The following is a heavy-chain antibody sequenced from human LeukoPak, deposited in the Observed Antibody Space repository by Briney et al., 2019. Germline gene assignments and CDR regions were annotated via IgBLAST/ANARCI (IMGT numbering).Heavy chain of an antibody. CDR2: ICSSSSYI. J-gene: IGHJ3*02. Sequence: PGGSLRLSCAAAGFTFSSYSMNWVRQAPGKGLEWVSSICSSSSYIYYADSVKGRFTISRDNAKNSLYLQMNSLRAEDTAVYYCARDTVGKGNAFDIWGQGTMVTVSS. CDR1: GFTFSSYS. V-gene: IGHV3-21*01. CDR3: ARDTVGKGNAFDI.